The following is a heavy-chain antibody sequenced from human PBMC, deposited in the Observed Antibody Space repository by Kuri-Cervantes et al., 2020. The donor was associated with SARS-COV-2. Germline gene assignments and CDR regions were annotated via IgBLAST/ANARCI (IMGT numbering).Heavy chain of an antibody. D-gene: IGHD2/OR15-2a*01. V-gene: IGHV3-23*01. CDR1: GFTFSSYW. J-gene: IGHJ4*02. CDR3: AKVGLSFDY. CDR2: ISGSGVGT. Sequence: GESLKISCAASGFTFSSYWMSWVRQAPGKGLEWVSSISGSGVGTYYADSVKGRLTISRDNSKNTLYLQMNSLRAEDSALYYCAKVGLSFDYWGQGTLVTVSS.